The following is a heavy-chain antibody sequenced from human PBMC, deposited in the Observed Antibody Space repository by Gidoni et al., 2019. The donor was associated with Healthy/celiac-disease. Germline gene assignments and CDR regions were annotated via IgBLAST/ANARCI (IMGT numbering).Heavy chain of an antibody. CDR3: ARSPLYVCVGIGYRYFDY. V-gene: IGHV2-5*02. D-gene: IGHD3-16*02. CDR1: GFSLSTGGVG. Sequence: QITLKESGPTLVKPKQTLTLTCTLSGFSLSTGGVGGGWIRRPPGKVLEWLALIYWDDDTRYSPSLKSRLTVTKDTSKNQVVLTMTNRDPVDTATYYCARSPLYVCVGIGYRYFDYWGQGTLVTVSS. CDR2: IYWDDDT. J-gene: IGHJ4*02.